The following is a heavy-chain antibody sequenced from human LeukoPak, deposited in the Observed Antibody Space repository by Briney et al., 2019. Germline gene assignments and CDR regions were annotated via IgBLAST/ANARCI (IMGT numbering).Heavy chain of an antibody. Sequence: GGSLRLSCAASEFTFSSYWMTWVRQAPGKGLEWVANIKQDGSEKCYVDSVKGRFTISRDNANNSLFLQMNSLRAEDTAVYFCARVRLNAFDIWGQGTMVTVSS. CDR2: IKQDGSEK. CDR1: EFTFSSYW. J-gene: IGHJ3*02. V-gene: IGHV3-7*03. CDR3: ARVRLNAFDI.